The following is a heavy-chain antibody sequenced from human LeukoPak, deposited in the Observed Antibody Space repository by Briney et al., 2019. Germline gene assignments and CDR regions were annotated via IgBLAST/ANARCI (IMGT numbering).Heavy chain of an antibody. D-gene: IGHD2-2*01. CDR3: ASAYCSSTSCLNYYYYYMDV. V-gene: IGHV1-8*01. CDR2: MNPNSGNT. CDR1: GYTFTSYD. J-gene: IGHJ6*03. Sequence: ASVKVSCKASGYTFTSYDINWVRQATGQGLEWMGWMNPNSGNTGYAQKFQGRVTMTRNTSISTAYMELSSLRSEDTAVYYCASAYCSSTSCLNYYYYYMDVWGKGTTVTVSS.